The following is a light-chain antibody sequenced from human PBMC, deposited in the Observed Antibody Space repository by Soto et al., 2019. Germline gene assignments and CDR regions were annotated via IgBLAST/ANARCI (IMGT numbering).Light chain of an antibody. J-gene: IGKJ4*01. Sequence: IVLTQSPGTLSLSPGERDTLSCMASQSVSSSYLAWYQQKPGQAPRVLIYGASSRATGITDRFSGSGSGTDFTLTISRLEPEDFAVYYCQQYGSSPLTFGGGTQVDIK. CDR1: QSVSSSY. V-gene: IGKV3-20*01. CDR2: GAS. CDR3: QQYGSSPLT.